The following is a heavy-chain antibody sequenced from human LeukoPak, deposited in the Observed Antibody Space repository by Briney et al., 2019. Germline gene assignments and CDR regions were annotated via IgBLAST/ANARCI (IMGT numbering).Heavy chain of an antibody. D-gene: IGHD6-13*01. CDR2: ISNNGGST. CDR1: GFTFSSYG. Sequence: GGSLRLSCSASGFTFSSYGMHWVRQAPGKGLEYVSAISNNGGSTYYADSVKGRFTISRDNSKNTLYLQMSSLRADDTAVYYCAKRGHYSINWYHYFDYWGQGTLVTVSS. CDR3: AKRGHYSINWYHYFDY. J-gene: IGHJ4*02. V-gene: IGHV3-64D*06.